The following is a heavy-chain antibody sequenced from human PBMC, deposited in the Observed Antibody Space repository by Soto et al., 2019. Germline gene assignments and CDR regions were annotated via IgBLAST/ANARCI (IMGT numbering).Heavy chain of an antibody. V-gene: IGHV3-74*01. CDR3: ARGRRGEAFDI. CDR2: INSDGSST. CDR1: GFTFSSYW. Sequence: PGGSLRLSCAASGFTFSSYWVHWVRQAPGKWLVWVSRINSDGSSTSYADSVKGRFTISRDNAKNTLYLQMNSLRAEDTAVYYCARGRRGEAFDIWGQGXMVTV. D-gene: IGHD3-16*01. J-gene: IGHJ3*02.